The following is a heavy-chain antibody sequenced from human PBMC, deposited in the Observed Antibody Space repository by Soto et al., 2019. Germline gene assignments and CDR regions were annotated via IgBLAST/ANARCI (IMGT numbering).Heavy chain of an antibody. D-gene: IGHD2-15*01. Sequence: VSVKVSCKASGYTFTSYGISWVRQAPGQGLEWMGWISAYNGNTNYAQKLQGRVTMTTDTSTSTAYMELRSLRSDDTAVYYCARDQDCSGGSCYSGAEWFDPWGQGTLVTVSS. CDR1: GYTFTSYG. J-gene: IGHJ5*02. CDR2: ISAYNGNT. V-gene: IGHV1-18*01. CDR3: ARDQDCSGGSCYSGAEWFDP.